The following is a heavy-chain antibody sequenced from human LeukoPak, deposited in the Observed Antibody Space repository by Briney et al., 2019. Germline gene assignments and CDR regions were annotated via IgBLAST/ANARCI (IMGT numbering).Heavy chain of an antibody. CDR2: IKLRDGYT. Sequence: ASVKVSCKASGYSFTTRHMHWVRQAPGQGLEWMGIIKLRDGYTTTFAQKFQGRVTMTTDTSTSTVYLDLGSLRSEDTAVYFCARDYNWSFDYWGQGSLVTVSS. CDR1: GYSFTTRH. D-gene: IGHD1-1*01. J-gene: IGHJ4*02. CDR3: ARDYNWSFDY. V-gene: IGHV1-46*01.